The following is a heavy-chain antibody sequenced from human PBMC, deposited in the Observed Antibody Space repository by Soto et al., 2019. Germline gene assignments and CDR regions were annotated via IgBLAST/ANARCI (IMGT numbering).Heavy chain of an antibody. CDR1: GFTFGDYA. D-gene: IGHD3-10*01. J-gene: IGHJ6*02. Sequence: EVQLVESGGGLVQPGRSLRLSCTASGFTFGDYAMSWVRQAPGKGLEWVGFIRSKAYGGTTEYAASVKGRFTISRDDSKSIAYLQMNSLKTEDTAVYYCTRKPSITMVRGVIIKPRDYYGMDVWGQGTTVTVSS. CDR2: IRSKAYGGTT. CDR3: TRKPSITMVRGVIIKPRDYYGMDV. V-gene: IGHV3-49*04.